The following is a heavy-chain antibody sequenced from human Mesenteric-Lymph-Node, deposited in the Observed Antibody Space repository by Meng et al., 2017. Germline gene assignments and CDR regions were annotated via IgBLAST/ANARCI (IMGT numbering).Heavy chain of an antibody. J-gene: IGHJ2*01. D-gene: IGHD3-16*01. Sequence: GESLKISCAASGFTYSDYYMTWIRQPPGQGLEWIASISPTGGSLYYADSVKGRFTISRDNSKNTLYLQINSLRAEDTAVYYCARDRGGANWYFDLWGRGTLVTVSS. CDR2: ISPTGGSL. CDR3: ARDRGGANWYFDL. V-gene: IGHV3-11*01. CDR1: GFTYSDYY.